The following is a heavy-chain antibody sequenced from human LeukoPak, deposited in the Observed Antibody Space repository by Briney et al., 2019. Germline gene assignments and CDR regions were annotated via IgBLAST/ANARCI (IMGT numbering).Heavy chain of an antibody. CDR2: IYYSGSA. V-gene: IGHV4-39*07. CDR3: ARDRHYDTSGYKVYYFDY. CDR1: GGSISTTSYF. D-gene: IGHD3-22*01. Sequence: PSETLSLTCTVSGGSISTTSYFWGWIRQPPGKGLEWIGSIYYSGSADYNPPLKSRVTISVDTSKNKFSLKLISVTAADTAVYYCARDRHYDTSGYKVYYFDYWGQGTLVTVSS. J-gene: IGHJ4*02.